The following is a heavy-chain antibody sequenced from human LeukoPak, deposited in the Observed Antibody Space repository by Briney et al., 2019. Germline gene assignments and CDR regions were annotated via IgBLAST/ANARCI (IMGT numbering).Heavy chain of an antibody. CDR1: GGSISSSSYY. Sequence: SETLSLTCTVSGGSISSSSYYWGWIRQPPGKGLEWIGSIYYSGSTYYNPSLKSRVTISVDTSKNQFSLKLSSVTAADTAVYYCARDTPSRGGYSQKHNPPPGGFDYWGQGTLVTVSS. CDR2: IYYSGST. CDR3: ARDTPSRGGYSQKHNPPPGGFDY. J-gene: IGHJ4*02. V-gene: IGHV4-39*07. D-gene: IGHD3-22*01.